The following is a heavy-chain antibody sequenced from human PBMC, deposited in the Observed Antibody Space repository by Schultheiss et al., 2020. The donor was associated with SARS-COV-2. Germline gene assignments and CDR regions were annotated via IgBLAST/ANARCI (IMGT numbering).Heavy chain of an antibody. Sequence: GGSLRLSCAASGFTFSSYAMHWVRQAPGKGLEWVAVISYDGSNKYYADSVKGRFTISRDNSKNTLYLQMNSLRAEDTAVYYCATDLGGYSGYWGQGTLVTVSS. D-gene: IGHD5-18*01. J-gene: IGHJ4*02. CDR1: GFTFSSYA. CDR2: ISYDGSNK. V-gene: IGHV3-30-3*01. CDR3: ATDLGGYSGY.